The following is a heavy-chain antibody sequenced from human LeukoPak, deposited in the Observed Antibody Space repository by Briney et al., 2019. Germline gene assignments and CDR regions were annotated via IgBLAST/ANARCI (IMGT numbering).Heavy chain of an antibody. CDR1: GFTFINNA. CDR2: ISNDGLNS. D-gene: IGHD1-26*01. Sequence: GRSLRLSCAASGFTFINNAMHWVRQAPGKGLEWVAVISNDGLNSYYADSVRGRFAISRDNARNTLYLQMNSLRAEDTALYHCARDYSGNYYKGFDYWGQGILVTVSS. J-gene: IGHJ4*02. V-gene: IGHV3-30*09. CDR3: ARDYSGNYYKGFDY.